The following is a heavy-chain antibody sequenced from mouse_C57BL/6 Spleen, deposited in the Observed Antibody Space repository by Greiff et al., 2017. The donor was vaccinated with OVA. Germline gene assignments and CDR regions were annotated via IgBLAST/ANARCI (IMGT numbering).Heavy chain of an antibody. CDR1: GYTFTSYW. Sequence: VQLQQPGAELVMPGASVKLSCKASGYTFTSYWMHWVKQRPGQGLEWIGEIDPSDSYTNYNQKFKGKSTLTVDKSSSTAYMQLSSLTSEDSAVYYCARKSNYVRYAMDDWGQGTSVTVSS. CDR3: ARKSNYVRYAMDD. J-gene: IGHJ4*01. V-gene: IGHV1-69*01. D-gene: IGHD2-5*01. CDR2: IDPSDSYT.